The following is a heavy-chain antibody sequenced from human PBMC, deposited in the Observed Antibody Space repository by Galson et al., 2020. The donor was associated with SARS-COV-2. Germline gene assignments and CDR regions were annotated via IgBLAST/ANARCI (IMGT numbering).Heavy chain of an antibody. CDR3: ARDPAGYSYDSRGRPADGFDI. CDR1: GDSLSSSRYY. D-gene: IGHD3-22*01. J-gene: IGHJ3*02. V-gene: IGHV4-61*01. Sequence: ASETLSLTCTVSGDSLSSSRYYWNWIRQPPGKGLEWIGYIYDSGNTNYNPSLKSRVTIPVDTSKNQLSLKLRSVTAADTAVYYCARDPAGYSYDSRGRPADGFDIWGQGAMVTVS. CDR2: IYDSGNT.